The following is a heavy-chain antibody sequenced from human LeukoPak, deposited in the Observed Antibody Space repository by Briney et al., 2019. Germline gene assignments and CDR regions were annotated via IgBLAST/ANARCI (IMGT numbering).Heavy chain of an antibody. J-gene: IGHJ4*02. CDR3: ARDSTGSGTYSKIDY. CDR1: GGSLSSYY. D-gene: IGHD3-10*01. Sequence: PSETLSLTCTVSGGSLSSYYWSWIRQPPGKGLEWIGEIYHSGSTNYNPSLKSRVNILVDKSKNQFSLKLSSVTAADTAVYYCARDSTGSGTYSKIDYWGQGILVTVSS. CDR2: IYHSGST. V-gene: IGHV4-59*12.